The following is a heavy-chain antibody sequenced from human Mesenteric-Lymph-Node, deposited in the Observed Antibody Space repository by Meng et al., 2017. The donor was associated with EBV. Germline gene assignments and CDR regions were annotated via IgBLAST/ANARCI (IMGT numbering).Heavy chain of an antibody. D-gene: IGHD4-11*01. CDR1: GNTGSSDNYY. V-gene: IGHV4-61*03. CDR2: FYFTAST. J-gene: IGHJ5*02. Sequence: KGSGPGPATPTPTLSLTCHVAGNTGSSDNYYWSCNRQSPGMGLEWIGNFYFTASTFYNPALKGRVTISGDTSKNHFSLKLTSVTAADTAVYYCAREGTTVTRWFDPWGPGTLVTVSS. CDR3: AREGTTVTRWFDP.